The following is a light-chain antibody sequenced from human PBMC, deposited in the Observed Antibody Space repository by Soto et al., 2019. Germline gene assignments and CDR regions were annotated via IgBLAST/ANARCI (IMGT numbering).Light chain of an antibody. Sequence: DIQMTQSPSTLSASVGDRVTITCRTSQNVNNWLAWYQQKPGKAPKLLIYKVSSLESGVPSRFSVTGSETEFTLTISNLQPDDSATYYCQQYSTYSMYTFGQGTKLEIK. CDR2: KVS. V-gene: IGKV1-5*03. CDR3: QQYSTYSMYT. CDR1: QNVNNW. J-gene: IGKJ2*01.